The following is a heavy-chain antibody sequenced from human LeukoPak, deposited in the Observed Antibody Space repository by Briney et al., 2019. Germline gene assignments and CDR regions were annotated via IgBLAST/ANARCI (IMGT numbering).Heavy chain of an antibody. J-gene: IGHJ4*02. CDR2: IYYSGST. V-gene: IGHV4-39*01. CDR3: ATFQWELLEGYFDY. D-gene: IGHD1-26*01. CDR1: GGSIGSSSYY. Sequence: SETLSLTXTVSGGSIGSSSYYWGWISQPPGKGLQWIGSIYYSGSTYYNPSLKSRVTISVDTSKNQFSLKLSSVTAADTAVYYCATFQWELLEGYFDYWGQGTLVTVSS.